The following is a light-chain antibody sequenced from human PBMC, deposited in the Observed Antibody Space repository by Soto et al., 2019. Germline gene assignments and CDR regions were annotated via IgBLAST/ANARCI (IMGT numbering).Light chain of an antibody. J-gene: IGKJ4*01. V-gene: IGKV3-20*01. CDR3: HQYGTSPELT. CDR2: GAY. Sequence: EIVLTQSPGTLSLSPGESATLSCRASQSVSSSYLAWYQQKPGQAPRLLIYGAYSRATGIPDRFSGSGSGTDFTLTISTPAPENSAVYYCHQYGTSPELTSGGGTKVDIE. CDR1: QSVSSSY.